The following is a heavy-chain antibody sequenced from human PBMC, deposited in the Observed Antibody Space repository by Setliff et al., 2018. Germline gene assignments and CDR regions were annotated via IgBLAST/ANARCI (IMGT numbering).Heavy chain of an antibody. J-gene: IGHJ6*04. CDR1: DVSISGYY. CDR3: ARHALSFDSAWDV. V-gene: IGHV4-59*08. D-gene: IGHD3-9*01. CDR2: IHSSGRS. Sequence: SETLSLTCTVSDVSISGYYWSWIRQPPGKGLEWIGYIHSSGRSNYNPSLKSRVTISLDTSKNQFSLNLNSATAADTAVYYCARHALSFDSAWDVWGKGTTVTVSS.